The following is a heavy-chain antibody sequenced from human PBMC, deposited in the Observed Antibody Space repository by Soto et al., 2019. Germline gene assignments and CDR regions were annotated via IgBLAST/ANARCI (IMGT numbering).Heavy chain of an antibody. Sequence: GGSLRLSCAASGFTFSSYAMNWVRQAPGKGLEWVSGISGSGGSTYYADSVKGRFTISRDNSKNTLYLQMNSLRVEDTAVYYCAKVSGPVDYWGQGTLVTVSS. CDR1: GFTFSSYA. CDR3: AKVSGPVDY. CDR2: ISGSGGST. V-gene: IGHV3-23*01. D-gene: IGHD6-25*01. J-gene: IGHJ4*02.